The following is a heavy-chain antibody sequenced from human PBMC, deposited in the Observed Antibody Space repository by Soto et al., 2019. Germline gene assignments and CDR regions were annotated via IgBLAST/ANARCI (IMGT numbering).Heavy chain of an antibody. CDR1: GGTFSSYT. CDR3: AAVWFGELLGAFDI. D-gene: IGHD3-10*01. CDR2: IIPILGIA. Sequence: SVKVSCKASGGTFSSYTISWVRHAPGQGLEWMGRIIPILGIANYAQKFQGRVTITADKSTSTAYMELSSLRSEDTAVYYCAAVWFGELLGAFDIWGQGTMVTVSS. V-gene: IGHV1-69*02. J-gene: IGHJ3*02.